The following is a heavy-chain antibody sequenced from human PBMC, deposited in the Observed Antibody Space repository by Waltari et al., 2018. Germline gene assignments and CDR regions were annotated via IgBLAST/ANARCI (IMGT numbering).Heavy chain of an antibody. J-gene: IGHJ4*02. D-gene: IGHD7-27*01. CDR2: IESDESRT. CDR3: VRDEPGDGLDY. V-gene: IGHV3-74*03. Sequence: EVQLVESGGALVQPGGSLRLSCATSGFTFSRYWMHWVRQAPGKGRMWVSHIESDESRTTYADSVKGRFTISRDNAKNTVYLQMNNLRDEDTAVYYCVRDEPGDGLDYWGQGTLVTVSS. CDR1: GFTFSRYW.